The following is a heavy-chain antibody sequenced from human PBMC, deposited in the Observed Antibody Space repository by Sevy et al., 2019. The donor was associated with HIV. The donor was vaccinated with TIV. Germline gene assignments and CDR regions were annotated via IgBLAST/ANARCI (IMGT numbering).Heavy chain of an antibody. J-gene: IGHJ6*02. Sequence: GGSLILSCAASGFTFSNYAMNWVRQTPGKGLEWVSSISGSGDNTYYADSVKGRFTISRDISYNTVTLQMSSLRAEDTAVYYCAKKENFWSGYLAMDVWGQGTTVTVSS. CDR2: ISGSGDNT. D-gene: IGHD3-3*01. V-gene: IGHV3-23*01. CDR1: GFTFSNYA. CDR3: AKKENFWSGYLAMDV.